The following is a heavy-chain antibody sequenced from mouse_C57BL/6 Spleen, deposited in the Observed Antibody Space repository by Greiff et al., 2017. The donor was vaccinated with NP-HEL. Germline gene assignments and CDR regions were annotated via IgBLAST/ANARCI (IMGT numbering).Heavy chain of an antibody. V-gene: IGHV7-3*01. CDR3: ARNYYGSSYLYFDV. CDR2: IRNKANGYTT. J-gene: IGHJ1*03. D-gene: IGHD1-1*01. CDR1: GFTFTDYY. Sequence: EVKLVESGGGLVQPGGSLSLSCAASGFTFTDYYMSWVRQPPGKALEWLGFIRNKANGYTTEYSASVKGRFTISRDNSQSILYLQMNALIAEDSATYYCARNYYGSSYLYFDVWGTGTTVTVSS.